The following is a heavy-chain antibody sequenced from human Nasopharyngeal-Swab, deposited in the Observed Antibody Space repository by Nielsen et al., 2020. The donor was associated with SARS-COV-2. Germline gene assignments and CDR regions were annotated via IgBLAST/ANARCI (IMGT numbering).Heavy chain of an antibody. D-gene: IGHD3-22*01. Sequence: WIRQPPGKGLEWIGYIYYSGSTNYNPSLKSRVTISVDTSKNQFSLKPSSVTAADTAVYYCASLGRLGYYDITRRRAFDIWGQGTMVTVSS. CDR2: IYYSGST. V-gene: IGHV4-59*01. CDR3: ASLGRLGYYDITRRRAFDI. J-gene: IGHJ3*02.